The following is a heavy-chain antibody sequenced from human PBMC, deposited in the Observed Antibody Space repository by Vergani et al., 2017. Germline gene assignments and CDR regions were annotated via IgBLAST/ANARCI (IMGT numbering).Heavy chain of an antibody. CDR2: ITSGGGDT. D-gene: IGHD3-10*01. CDR1: GFTFDTYT. Sequence: EVQLLESGGGLVQPGGSRRLSCAGAGFTFDTYTMAYVRQAPGKGLEWVATITSGGGDTFYADSVKGRFTISRDNSKNTLFLQMNSLKDEDTAVYYCTTAWGLYYLHGEDFQYWGRGTLVSVSS. CDR3: TTAWGLYYLHGEDFQY. J-gene: IGHJ1*01. V-gene: IGHV3-23*01.